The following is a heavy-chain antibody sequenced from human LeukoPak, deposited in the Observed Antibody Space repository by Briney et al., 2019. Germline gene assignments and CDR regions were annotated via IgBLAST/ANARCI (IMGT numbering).Heavy chain of an antibody. D-gene: IGHD3-22*01. J-gene: IGHJ1*01. CDR2: IKTDGSEK. CDR1: EFTFGSYA. Sequence: GGSLRLSCVASEFTFGSYAMTWVRQAPGMGLQWVANIKTDGSEKYYVDSVKGRFTIPRDNAKNSLYLQMNSLRAEDTAVYYCATYSSLNRREFQYWGQGTLLTVSS. V-gene: IGHV3-7*01. CDR3: ATYSSLNRREFQY.